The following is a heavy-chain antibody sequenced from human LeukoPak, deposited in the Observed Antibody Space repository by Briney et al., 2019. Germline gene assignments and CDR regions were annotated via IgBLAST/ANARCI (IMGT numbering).Heavy chain of an antibody. CDR1: GGSISSYY. CDR3: ARYSRHLYYFDY. V-gene: IGHV4-34*01. J-gene: IGHJ4*02. CDR2: INHSGST. Sequence: PSETLSLTCTVSGGSISSYYWSWIRQPPGKGLEWIGEINHSGSTNYNPSLKSRVTISVDTSKNQFSLKLSSVTAADTAVYYCARYSRHLYYFDYWGQGTLVTVSS. D-gene: IGHD6-13*01.